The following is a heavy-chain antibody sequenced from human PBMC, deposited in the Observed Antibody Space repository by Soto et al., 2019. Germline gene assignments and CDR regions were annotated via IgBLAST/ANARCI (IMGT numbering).Heavy chain of an antibody. D-gene: IGHD3-3*01. V-gene: IGHV1-69*01. Sequence: QVQLVQSGAEVKKPGSSVKVSCKASGGTFSSYAISWVRQAPGQGLEWMGGIIPIFGTANYAQKLQGRVTITADESTSTAYMELSSLRSEDTAVYYCARGSNYDFCSGYGMDVWGQGTTVTVSS. CDR1: GGTFSSYA. J-gene: IGHJ6*02. CDR3: ARGSNYDFCSGYGMDV. CDR2: IIPIFGTA.